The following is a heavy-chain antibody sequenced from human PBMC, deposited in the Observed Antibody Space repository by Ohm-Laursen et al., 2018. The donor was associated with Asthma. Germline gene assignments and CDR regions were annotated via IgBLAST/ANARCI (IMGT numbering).Heavy chain of an antibody. D-gene: IGHD3-22*01. Sequence: GASVKVSCKASGYTFTSYGISWVRQAPGQGLEWMGWISAYNGNTNYAQKLQGRVTMTTDTSTSTAYMELRSLRSDDTAVYYCARDRAPTRIYDSSGYYNWFDPWGQGTLVTASS. J-gene: IGHJ5*02. CDR3: ARDRAPTRIYDSSGYYNWFDP. V-gene: IGHV1-18*04. CDR1: GYTFTSYG. CDR2: ISAYNGNT.